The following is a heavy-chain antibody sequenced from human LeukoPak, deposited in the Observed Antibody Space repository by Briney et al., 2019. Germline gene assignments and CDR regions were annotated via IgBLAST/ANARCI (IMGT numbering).Heavy chain of an antibody. Sequence: APVKVSCKASGYTFTGYYMHWVRQAPGQGLEWMGWINPNSGGTNYAQKFQGRVTMTRDTSISTAYMELSRLRSDDTAVYYCARGTTAPNYYYYYYMDVWGKGTTVTVSS. J-gene: IGHJ6*03. CDR2: INPNSGGT. CDR3: ARGTTAPNYYYYYYMDV. V-gene: IGHV1-2*02. CDR1: GYTFTGYY. D-gene: IGHD1-7*01.